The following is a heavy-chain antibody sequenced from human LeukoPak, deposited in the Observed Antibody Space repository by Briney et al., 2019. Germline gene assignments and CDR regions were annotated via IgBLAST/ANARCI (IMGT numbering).Heavy chain of an antibody. CDR3: ARVEYYYDSSGYYHGDY. CDR2: MNPNSGNT. J-gene: IGHJ4*02. D-gene: IGHD3-22*01. V-gene: IGHV1-8*01. CDR1: GYTFTSYD. Sequence: GASVKVSCKASGYTFTSYDINWVRQATGQGLEWMGWMNPNSGNTGYAQKFQGRVTMTRNTSISTAYMELSSLRSEDTAVYYCARVEYYYDSSGYYHGDYWGQGTLSPSPQ.